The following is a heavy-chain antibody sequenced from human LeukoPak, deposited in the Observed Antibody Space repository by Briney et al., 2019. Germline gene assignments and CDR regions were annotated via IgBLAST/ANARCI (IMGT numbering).Heavy chain of an antibody. Sequence: SETLSLTCTVSGGSIDTYYWSWLRQPPGKGPEWIGYVYYSGSTNYNPSLKSRVTISVDTSKNQFSLKLSSVTAADTAVYYCARLGPAGIFDYYYSMDVWGKGSTVTVSS. CDR3: ARLGPAGIFDYYYSMDV. CDR2: VYYSGST. J-gene: IGHJ6*03. V-gene: IGHV4-59*01. D-gene: IGHD6-13*01. CDR1: GGSIDTYY.